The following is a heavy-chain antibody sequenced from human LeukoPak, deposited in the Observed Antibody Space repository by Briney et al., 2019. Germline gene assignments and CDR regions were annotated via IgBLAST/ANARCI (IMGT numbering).Heavy chain of an antibody. J-gene: IGHJ6*03. CDR2: IIPIFGTA. CDR3: ARAISGAGYNFAPSYMDV. Sequence: ASVKVSCKASGGTFSSYAISWVRQAPGQGLEWMGGIIPIFGTANYAQKFQGRVTITTDESTSTAYMELSSLRSEDTAVYYCARAISGAGYNFAPSYMDVWGKGTTVTVSS. CDR1: GGTFSSYA. V-gene: IGHV1-69*05. D-gene: IGHD5-24*01.